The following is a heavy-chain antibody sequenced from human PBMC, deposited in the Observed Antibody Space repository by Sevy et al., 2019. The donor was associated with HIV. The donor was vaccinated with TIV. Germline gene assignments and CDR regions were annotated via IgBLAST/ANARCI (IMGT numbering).Heavy chain of an antibody. D-gene: IGHD3-22*01. CDR1: GFSFSNYD. J-gene: IGHJ3*02. Sequence: GGSLRLSCAASGFSFSNYDMSWVRQAPGKGLEWVAAITGSGANTYHADSVAGRFTISRDNSKKTLYLQLNSLRADDTAVYYCAEEMSQMIKTDSFDIWGQGTMVTVSS. CDR2: ITGSGANT. V-gene: IGHV3-23*01. CDR3: AEEMSQMIKTDSFDI.